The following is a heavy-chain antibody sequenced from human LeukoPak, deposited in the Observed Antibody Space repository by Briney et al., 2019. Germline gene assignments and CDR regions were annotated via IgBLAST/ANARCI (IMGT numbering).Heavy chain of an antibody. CDR2: ISSSSSYI. Sequence: GGSLRLSCAASGFTFSNAWMNWVRQAPGKGLEWVSSISSSSSYIYYADSVKGRFTISRDNAKNSLYLQMNSLRAEDTAVYYCARDPAYYDILTGYYGPRAFDIWGQGTMVTVSS. V-gene: IGHV3-21*01. J-gene: IGHJ3*02. CDR3: ARDPAYYDILTGYYGPRAFDI. CDR1: GFTFSNAW. D-gene: IGHD3-9*01.